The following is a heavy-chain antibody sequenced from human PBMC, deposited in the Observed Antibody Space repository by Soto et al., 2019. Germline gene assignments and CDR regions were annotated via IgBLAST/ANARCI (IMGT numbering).Heavy chain of an antibody. CDR2: IYYSGST. J-gene: IGHJ5*02. CDR3: ARGLPGIAVAGTGGNWFDP. CDR1: GGSVSSGSYY. Sequence: SETLSLTCTVSGGSVSSGSYYGSWIRQPPGKVLEWIGYIYYSGSTNYNPSLKSRVTISVDTSKNQFSLKLSSVTAADTAVYYCARGLPGIAVAGTGGNWFDPWGQGTLVTVSS. D-gene: IGHD6-19*01. V-gene: IGHV4-61*01.